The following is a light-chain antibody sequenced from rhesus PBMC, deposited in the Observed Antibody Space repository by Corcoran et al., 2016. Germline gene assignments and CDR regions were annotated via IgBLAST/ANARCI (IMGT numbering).Light chain of an antibody. Sequence: DVVMTQSPLSLPVTPGQPASISCRSSQSLVHSNGRTYLSWLHQKPGQPPSRLIYQDSNRDSGVPDRFSGSGAGTDFTLKITRVEAEDVGIYYCGQGTDVPYTFGQGPKVKIK. J-gene: IGKJ2*01. CDR1: QSLVHSNGRTY. CDR2: QDS. CDR3: GQGTDVPYT. V-gene: IGKV2S8*01.